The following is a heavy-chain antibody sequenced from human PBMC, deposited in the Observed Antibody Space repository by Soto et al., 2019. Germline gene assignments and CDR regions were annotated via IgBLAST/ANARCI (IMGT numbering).Heavy chain of an antibody. CDR1: GFTFSNYA. CDR2: LSGSGGRT. D-gene: IGHD2-15*01. CDR3: AKNVDSDYYYAMDV. Sequence: PGGSLRLSCAASGFTFSNYAMSWVRQAPGKGLEWVSALSGSGGRTYYADSVRGRFTISRDNSKNTLYLQMNSLRAEDTALYCCAKNVDSDYYYAMDVWGQGTTVTVS. J-gene: IGHJ6*02. V-gene: IGHV3-23*01.